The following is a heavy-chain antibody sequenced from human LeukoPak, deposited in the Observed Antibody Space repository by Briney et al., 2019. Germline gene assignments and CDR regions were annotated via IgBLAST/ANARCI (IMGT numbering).Heavy chain of an antibody. CDR1: GFTFTNYG. Sequence: PGGSLRLSCGASGFTFTNYGMHWVRQAPGKGLEWVAFIRNDGSNKYYAESVKGRFTISRDNSKNTLYLQMNSLRAEDTAVYYCARSPLRTLHFDYWGQGTLVTVSS. J-gene: IGHJ4*02. D-gene: IGHD2-2*01. V-gene: IGHV3-30*02. CDR2: IRNDGSNK. CDR3: ARSPLRTLHFDY.